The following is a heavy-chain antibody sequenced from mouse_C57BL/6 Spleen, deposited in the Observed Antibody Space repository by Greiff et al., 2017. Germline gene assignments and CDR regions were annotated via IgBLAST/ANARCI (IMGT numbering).Heavy chain of an antibody. CDR2: ISSGGSYT. CDR1: GFTFSSYG. V-gene: IGHV5-6*01. J-gene: IGHJ3*01. Sequence: EVKLMESGGDLVKPGGSLKLSCAASGFTFSSYGMSWVRQTPDKRLEWVATISSGGSYTDYPDSVKGRFTLSRDNAKNTLYLQISSLKSEDTAMYYCASDYGYDVRFAYWGQGTLVTVSA. CDR3: ASDYGYDVRFAY. D-gene: IGHD2-2*01.